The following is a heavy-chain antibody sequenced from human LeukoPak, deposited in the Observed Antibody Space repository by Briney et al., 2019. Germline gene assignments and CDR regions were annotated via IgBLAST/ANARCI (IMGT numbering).Heavy chain of an antibody. V-gene: IGHV3-7*01. J-gene: IGHJ4*02. CDR2: IKRDGSEI. CDR1: GFTFNKYW. D-gene: IGHD2-21*02. CDR3: ARVCGDCPKYYFDS. Sequence: GGSLRLSCAASGFTFNKYWMSWVRQAPGKGLEWLANIKRDGSEIYYVDSVKGRFTISRDNAKNSLYLQMNSLRAEDTALYYGARVCGDCPKYYFDSWGQGTLVTVSS.